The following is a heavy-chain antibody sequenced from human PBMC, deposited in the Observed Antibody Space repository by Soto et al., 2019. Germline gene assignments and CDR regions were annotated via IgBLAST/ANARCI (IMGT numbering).Heavy chain of an antibody. V-gene: IGHV3-33*01. CDR2: IWYDGSNE. CDR1: GFTFNSFG. CDR3: ARDLTAAADTGGD. Sequence: QVHLVESGGGVVQAGRSLRLSCAASGFTFNSFGMHWVRQAPGKGLEWVAFIWYDGSNEYYADPVKGRFTISRDNSKNTLYLQMNSLRAEDTAVYYCARDLTAAADTGGDWGQGTLVTVSS. J-gene: IGHJ4*02. D-gene: IGHD6-13*01.